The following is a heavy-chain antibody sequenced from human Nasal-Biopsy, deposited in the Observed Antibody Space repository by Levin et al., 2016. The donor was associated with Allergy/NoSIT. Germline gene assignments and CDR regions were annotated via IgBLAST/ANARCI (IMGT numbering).Heavy chain of an antibody. J-gene: IGHJ4*02. Sequence: ASVKVSCKASGYTFTSYDINWVRQATGQGLEWMGWMNPHSRNTGYAQKFQGRVTMTRDTSTSTVYMELRSLRSEDTAVYYCTRDRVGDVILRGVFDYWGQGTLVTVSS. D-gene: IGHD3-16*01. CDR2: MNPHSRNT. CDR1: GYTFTSYD. CDR3: TRDRVGDVILRGVFDY. V-gene: IGHV1-8*01.